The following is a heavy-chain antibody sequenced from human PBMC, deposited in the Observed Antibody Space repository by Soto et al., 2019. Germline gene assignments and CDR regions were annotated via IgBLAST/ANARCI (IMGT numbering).Heavy chain of an antibody. J-gene: IGHJ6*02. V-gene: IGHV4-59*01. D-gene: IGHD6-6*01. CDR3: ARGGIAARYYYGMDV. Sequence: TLSLTCTVSGGSISSYYWSWIRQPPGKGLEWIGYISYSGSTNYNPSLKSRVTISVDTSKNQFSLKLSSVTAADTAVYYCARGGIAARYYYGMDVWGQGTTVTVSS. CDR2: ISYSGST. CDR1: GGSISSYY.